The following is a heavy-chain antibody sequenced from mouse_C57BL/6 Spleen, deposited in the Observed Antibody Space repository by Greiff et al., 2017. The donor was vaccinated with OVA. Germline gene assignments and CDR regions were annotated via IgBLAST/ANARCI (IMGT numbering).Heavy chain of an antibody. CDR2: INPGSGGT. CDR3: ARAMSGNYYAMDY. Sequence: VKLMESGAELVRPGTSVKVSCKASGYAFTNYLIEWVKQRPGQGLEWIGVINPGSGGTNYNEKFKGKATLTADKSSSTAYMQLSSLTSEDSAVYFCARAMSGNYYAMDYWGQGTSVTVSS. D-gene: IGHD3-1*01. J-gene: IGHJ4*01. V-gene: IGHV1-54*01. CDR1: GYAFTNYL.